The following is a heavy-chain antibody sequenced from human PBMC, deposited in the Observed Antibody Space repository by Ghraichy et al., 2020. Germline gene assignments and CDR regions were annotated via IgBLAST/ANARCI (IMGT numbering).Heavy chain of an antibody. D-gene: IGHD2-8*01. CDR2: ISGSGGST. CDR1: GFTFSSYA. CDR3: AKSGSYASPSTDRVY. J-gene: IGHJ4*02. Sequence: SCAASGFTFSSYAMSWVRQAPGKGLEWVSAISGSGGSTYYADSVKGRFTISRDNSKNTLYLQMNSLRAEDTAVYYCAKSGSYASPSTDRVYWGQGTLVTVSS. V-gene: IGHV3-23*01.